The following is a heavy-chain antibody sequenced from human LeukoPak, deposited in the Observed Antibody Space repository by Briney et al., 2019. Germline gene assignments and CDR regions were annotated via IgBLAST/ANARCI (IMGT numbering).Heavy chain of an antibody. D-gene: IGHD1-26*01. J-gene: IGHJ4*02. Sequence: ASVKVSCKASGYTFIDYYMNWVRQAPGQGLEWMGWINPNSGGTHYAQKFQGRVTMTRDTSITTAYMELSSLRSDDTAMYYCTRALGSDYWGQGTLVTVSS. CDR1: GYTFIDYY. CDR3: TRALGSDY. V-gene: IGHV1-2*02. CDR2: INPNSGGT.